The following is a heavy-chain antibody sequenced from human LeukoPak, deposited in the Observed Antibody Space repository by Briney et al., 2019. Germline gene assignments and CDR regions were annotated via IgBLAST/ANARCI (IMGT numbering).Heavy chain of an antibody. D-gene: IGHD3-9*01. V-gene: IGHV4-61*02. CDR3: ARELAYFDWLLGSFDY. Sequence: KPSETLSLTCTVSGGSISSGSYYWSWIRQPAGKGLEWIGRIYTSGSTNYNPSLKSRVTISVDTSKNQFSLKLSSVTAADTAVYYCARELAYFDWLLGSFDYWGQGTLVTVSS. CDR2: IYTSGST. CDR1: GGSISSGSYY. J-gene: IGHJ4*02.